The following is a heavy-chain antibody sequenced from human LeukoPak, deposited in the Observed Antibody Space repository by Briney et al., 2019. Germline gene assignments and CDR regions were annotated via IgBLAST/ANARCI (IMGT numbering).Heavy chain of an antibody. J-gene: IGHJ4*02. CDR3: ARDTGIAVAGIDY. V-gene: IGHV1-18*01. CDR2: ISAYNSNT. D-gene: IGHD6-19*01. Sequence: ASVKVSFKTSGYTFTSYGISWVRQPPGQRLERIGWISAYNSNTNYAQKLQGRVTMTTDTSTSTAYMELRSLRSDDTAVYYCARDTGIAVAGIDYWGQGTLVTVSS. CDR1: GYTFTSYG.